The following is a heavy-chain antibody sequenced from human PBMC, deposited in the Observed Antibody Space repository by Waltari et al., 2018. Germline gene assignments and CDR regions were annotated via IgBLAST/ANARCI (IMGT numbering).Heavy chain of an antibody. CDR1: GYTFTSYA. J-gene: IGHJ4*02. Sequence: QVQLVQSGAEVKKPGASVKVSCKASGYTFTSYAMHWVRQAPGQRLEWMGWINAGNGNTKYSQKFQGRVTITRDTSASTAYMELSSLRSEDTAVYYCARDLRGARPVDYWGQGTLVTVSS. V-gene: IGHV1-3*01. CDR3: ARDLRGARPVDY. D-gene: IGHD1-26*01. CDR2: INAGNGNT.